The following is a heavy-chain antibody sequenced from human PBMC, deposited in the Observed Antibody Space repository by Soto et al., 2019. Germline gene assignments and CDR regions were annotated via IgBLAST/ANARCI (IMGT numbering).Heavy chain of an antibody. CDR1: GGSISSGDYY. CDR3: ARDCSSTSCYTLFDY. CDR2: ICYSGTT. J-gene: IGHJ4*02. V-gene: IGHV4-30-4*01. D-gene: IGHD2-2*02. Sequence: SETLSLTCTVSGGSISSGDYYWSWIRQPPGKGLEWLRYICYSGTTYYNPSLKSRVTISVDTSKNQFSLKLTSVTAADTAVYYCARDCSSTSCYTLFDYWGQGTLVTVSS.